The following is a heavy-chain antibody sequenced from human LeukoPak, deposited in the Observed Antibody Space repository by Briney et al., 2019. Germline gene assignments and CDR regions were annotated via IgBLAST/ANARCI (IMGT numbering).Heavy chain of an antibody. D-gene: IGHD6-19*01. CDR1: GFTFSTYN. Sequence: PGGSLRLSCAASGFTFSTYNMNWVRQAPGKGLEWVSYISSSGTTIYYADSVKGRFTISRDNAKNSLYLQMNSLRAEDTAVYYCARDAYQYSSGWFFDYWGQGTLVTVSS. J-gene: IGHJ4*02. CDR3: ARDAYQYSSGWFFDY. V-gene: IGHV3-48*01. CDR2: ISSSGTTI.